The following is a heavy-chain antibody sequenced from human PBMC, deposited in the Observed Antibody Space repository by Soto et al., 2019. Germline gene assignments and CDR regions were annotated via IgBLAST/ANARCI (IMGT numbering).Heavy chain of an antibody. V-gene: IGHV3-9*01. J-gene: IGHJ6*02. CDR3: AKDMAPQYYDILTGYYYGMDV. Sequence: EVQLVESGGGLVQPGRSLRLSCAASGFTFDDYAMHWVRQAPGKGLEWVLGISWNSGSIGYADSVKGRFTISRDNAKNSLFLQMNSVRTEDTAFYYCAKDMAPQYYDILTGYYYGMDVWGQGTTVTVSS. CDR1: GFTFDDYA. D-gene: IGHD3-9*01. CDR2: ISWNSGSI.